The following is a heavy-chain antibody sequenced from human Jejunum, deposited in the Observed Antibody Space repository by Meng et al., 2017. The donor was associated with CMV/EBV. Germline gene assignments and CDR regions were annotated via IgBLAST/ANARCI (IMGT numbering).Heavy chain of an antibody. J-gene: IGHJ3*02. V-gene: IGHV3-53*01. CDR2: VYSGGSI. Sequence: GFSVSSNYMSWVRQAPGKGLEWVSSVYSGGSIDYVGSVKGRFTISRDRSKNMVYLQMSSLRVEDTAVYYCARGGRTLWGGGTAFDIWGQGTTVTVSS. CDR3: ARGGRTLWGGGTAFDI. D-gene: IGHD2-15*01. CDR1: GFSVSSNY.